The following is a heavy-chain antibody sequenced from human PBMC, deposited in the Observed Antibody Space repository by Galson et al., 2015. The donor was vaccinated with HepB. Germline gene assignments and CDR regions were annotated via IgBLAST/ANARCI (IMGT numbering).Heavy chain of an antibody. D-gene: IGHD3-10*01. CDR2: INAGNGNT. Sequence: VKVSCKASGYTFTSYAMHWVRQAPGQRLEWMGWINAGNGNTKYSQKFQGRVTITRDTSASTAYMELSSLRSEDTAVYYCASPGVRGVTVFDYWGQGTLVTVSS. CDR3: ASPGVRGVTVFDY. CDR1: GYTFTSYA. J-gene: IGHJ4*02. V-gene: IGHV1-3*01.